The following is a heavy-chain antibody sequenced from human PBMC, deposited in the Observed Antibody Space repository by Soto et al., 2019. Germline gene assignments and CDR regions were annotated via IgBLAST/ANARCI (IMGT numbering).Heavy chain of an antibody. CDR1: GFTFSNYG. J-gene: IGHJ4*02. CDR2: MWYDGSNK. CDR3: ARERIAAAGTSDFDY. Sequence: QVQLVESGGGVVQPGRSLRLSCAASGFTFSNYGMHWVRQAPGKGLEWVAVMWYDGSNKYYADSVKGRLTISRDTSKNTLYLQMNSLRAEDTSVYYCARERIAAAGTSDFDYWGQGNLVTVSP. V-gene: IGHV3-33*01. D-gene: IGHD6-13*01.